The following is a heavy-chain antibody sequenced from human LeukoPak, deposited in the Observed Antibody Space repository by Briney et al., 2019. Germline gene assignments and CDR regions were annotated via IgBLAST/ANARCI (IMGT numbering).Heavy chain of an antibody. Sequence: GGSLRLSCAASGFTFSNYAIHWVRQAPGKGLEFVSSISSNGISTYYGNSVKGRFTISRDNSKNTVYLQMGSLRAEDMAVYYCAREGGYSGYEADYWGQGTLVTVSS. CDR1: GFTFSNYA. CDR2: ISSNGIST. J-gene: IGHJ4*02. CDR3: AREGGYSGYEADY. V-gene: IGHV3-64*01. D-gene: IGHD5-12*01.